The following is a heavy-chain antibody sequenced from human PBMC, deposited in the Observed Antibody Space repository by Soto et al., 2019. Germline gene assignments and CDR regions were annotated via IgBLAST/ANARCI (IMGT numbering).Heavy chain of an antibody. V-gene: IGHV3-74*01. J-gene: IGHJ6*02. CDR3: ARDYFVEWLLPDYYYYGMDV. CDR2: INSDGSST. Sequence: EVQLVESGGGLVQPGGSLRLSCAASGFTFSSYWMHWVRQAPGKGLVWVSRINSDGSSTSYADSVKGRFTISRDNAKNTLCLQMNSLSAEDTAVYYCARDYFVEWLLPDYYYYGMDVWGQGTTVTVSS. D-gene: IGHD3-22*01. CDR1: GFTFSSYW.